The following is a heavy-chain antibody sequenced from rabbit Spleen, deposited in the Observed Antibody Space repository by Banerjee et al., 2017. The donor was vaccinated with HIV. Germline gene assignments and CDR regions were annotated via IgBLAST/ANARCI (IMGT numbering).Heavy chain of an antibody. CDR3: TRDAAGREDFNL. J-gene: IGHJ4*01. CDR1: GFDFRHYG. D-gene: IGHD4-2*01. CDR2: IEPIFGNT. Sequence: QEQVKETGGGLVQPGGSLALSCKASGFDFRHYGMSWVRQAPGKGLEWIGYIEPIFGNTYYANWVNGRFTISSHNAQNTLYLQLSSLTAADTATYFCTRDAAGREDFNLWGPGTLVTVS. V-gene: IGHV1S47*01.